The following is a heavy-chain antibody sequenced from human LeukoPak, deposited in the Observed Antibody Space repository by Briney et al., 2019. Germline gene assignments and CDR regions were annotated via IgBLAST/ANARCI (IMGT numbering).Heavy chain of an antibody. J-gene: IGHJ4*02. CDR3: AKDSWEVGATSEIDY. V-gene: IGHV3-30*02. D-gene: IGHD1-26*01. CDR2: IRYDGSNK. CDR1: GFTFSSYG. Sequence: PGGSLRLSCAASGFTFSSYGMHWVRQAPGKGLEWVAFIRYDGSNKYYADSVKGRFTISRDNSKNMLYVQMSSLRVEDTAVYYCAKDSWEVGATSEIDYWGQGTLVTVSS.